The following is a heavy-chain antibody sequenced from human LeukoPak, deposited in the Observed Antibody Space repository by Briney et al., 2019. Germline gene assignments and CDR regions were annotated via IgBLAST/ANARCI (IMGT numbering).Heavy chain of an antibody. V-gene: IGHV3-74*01. Sequence: GGSLRLSCAASGFTFSSYWMHCVRQAPGKGLVWVSRINSDGSTTTYADSVRGRFTISRDNAKNTLFLQMNSLRAEDTAVYYCAGYYYDGSAYDHWGQGTLVTVSS. CDR2: INSDGSTT. CDR3: AGYYYDGSAYDH. J-gene: IGHJ5*02. CDR1: GFTFSSYW. D-gene: IGHD3-22*01.